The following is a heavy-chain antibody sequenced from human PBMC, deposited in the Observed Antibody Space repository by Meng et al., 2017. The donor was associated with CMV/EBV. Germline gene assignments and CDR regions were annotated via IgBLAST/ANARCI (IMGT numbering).Heavy chain of an antibody. CDR2: IYHSGST. D-gene: IGHD3-22*01. V-gene: IGHV4-30-2*01. J-gene: IGHJ4*02. CDR1: GGSISSGGYS. Sequence: SGGSISSGGYSWSWIRQPPGKGLEWIGYIYHSGSTYYNPSLKSRVTISVDTSKNQFSLKLSSVTAADTAVYYCARDGHDSSGYNFDYWGQGTLVTVSS. CDR3: ARDGHDSSGYNFDY.